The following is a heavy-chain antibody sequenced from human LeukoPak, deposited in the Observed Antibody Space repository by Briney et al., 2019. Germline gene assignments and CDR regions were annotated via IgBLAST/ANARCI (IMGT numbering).Heavy chain of an antibody. CDR1: GFTFNSYW. D-gene: IGHD3-22*01. V-gene: IGHV3-74*01. CDR2: IKSDGST. CDR3: ARAPSEIGGYYPEYFRH. Sequence: GGSLRLSCAAPGFTFNSYWVHWVRQAPGKGLVWVSRIKSDGSTRYADSVKGRFTISRDNAKNTVSLQMTSLRAEDTGVYYCARAPSEIGGYYPEYFRHWGQGTLVIVSS. J-gene: IGHJ1*01.